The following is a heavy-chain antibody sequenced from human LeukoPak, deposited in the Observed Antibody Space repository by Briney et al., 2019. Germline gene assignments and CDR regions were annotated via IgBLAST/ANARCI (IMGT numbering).Heavy chain of an antibody. Sequence: ASVKVSCKASGYSFSSYGISWVRQAPGQGLEWMGWISAYNGNANYAQRLQGRVTMTTDASTSTAYMELRSLTSDDTAVYYCARVPSGGPFDYWGQGTLVTVSS. CDR3: ARVPSGGPFDY. CDR2: ISAYNGNA. V-gene: IGHV1-18*01. D-gene: IGHD2-15*01. J-gene: IGHJ4*02. CDR1: GYSFSSYG.